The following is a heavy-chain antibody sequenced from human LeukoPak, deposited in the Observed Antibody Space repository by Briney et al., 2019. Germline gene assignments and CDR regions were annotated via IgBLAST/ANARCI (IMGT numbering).Heavy chain of an antibody. V-gene: IGHV4-39*02. J-gene: IGHJ5*02. CDR1: GGSINSTVSY. CDR2: VYHNGKT. D-gene: IGHD3/OR15-3a*01. CDR3: AGDLGTGIHTGTLVLGCFAP. Sequence: SETLSLTCTVSGGSINSTVSYWGWIRQAPGKPLEWIGSVYHNGKTYYNPSFKSRGSISVDVSKSLFSLKLTSVTASDTAFYFCAGDLGTGIHTGTLVLGCFAPWRQGTLFPVSP.